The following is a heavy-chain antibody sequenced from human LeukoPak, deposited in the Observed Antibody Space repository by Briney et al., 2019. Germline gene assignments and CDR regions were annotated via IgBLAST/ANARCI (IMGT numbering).Heavy chain of an antibody. V-gene: IGHV3-23*01. J-gene: IGHJ4*02. D-gene: IGHD6-19*01. CDR2: ISGSGDST. CDR3: ARRSGIAVAGAFDY. Sequence: QSGGSLRLSCTASGFTFGDYAMSWVRQAPGKGLEWVSGISGSGDSTYYADSVKGRFTISRDNSKNTLYLQMNSLRAEDTAVYYCARRSGIAVAGAFDYWGQGTLVTVSS. CDR1: GFTFGDYA.